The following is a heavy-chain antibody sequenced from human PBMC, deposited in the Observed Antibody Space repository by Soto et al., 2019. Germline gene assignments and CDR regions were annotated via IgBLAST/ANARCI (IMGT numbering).Heavy chain of an antibody. Sequence: QVQLVQSGAEVKKPGASVKVSCKASGYTFTSYYIHWVRQAPGQGLEWMGVINPSAGSTTSAEKFQGRVTMTRDTSTSTVYVELRSLRSEDTAVYYCARSVWELSRFDYWGQGTLVTVSS. V-gene: IGHV1-46*01. D-gene: IGHD1-26*01. CDR3: ARSVWELSRFDY. CDR2: INPSAGST. J-gene: IGHJ4*02. CDR1: GYTFTSYY.